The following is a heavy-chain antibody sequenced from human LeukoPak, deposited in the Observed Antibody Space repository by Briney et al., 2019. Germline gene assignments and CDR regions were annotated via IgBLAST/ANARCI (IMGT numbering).Heavy chain of an antibody. D-gene: IGHD6-6*01. CDR2: ISPFGNIT. V-gene: IGHV3-23*01. CDR3: TPSSFDY. Sequence: GGSLRLSCAASGFTFGNYAMTWVRQAPGKGLEWVAAISPFGNITYYADSVRGRFTISRDNSKSTLYLQMNRLRAEDTAVYYCTPSSFDYWGQGTLIAVSS. CDR1: GFTFGNYA. J-gene: IGHJ4*02.